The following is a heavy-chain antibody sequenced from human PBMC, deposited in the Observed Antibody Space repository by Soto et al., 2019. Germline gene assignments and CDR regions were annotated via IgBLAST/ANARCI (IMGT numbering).Heavy chain of an antibody. D-gene: IGHD3-3*01. CDR3: AREAETYDFWSGYYPATRGFYY. CDR1: GYTFTSYG. Sequence: QVQLVQSGAEVKKPGASVKVSCKASGYTFTSYGISWVRQAPGQGLEWMGCISAYNGNTNYAQKLQGRVTMTTDTSTSTAYMELRSLRSDDTAVYDCAREAETYDFWSGYYPATRGFYYWGQGTLVTVSS. CDR2: ISAYNGNT. V-gene: IGHV1-18*01. J-gene: IGHJ4*02.